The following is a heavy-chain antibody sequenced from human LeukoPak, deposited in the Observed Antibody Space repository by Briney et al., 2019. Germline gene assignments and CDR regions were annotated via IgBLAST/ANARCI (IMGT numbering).Heavy chain of an antibody. Sequence: GGSLRLSCAASGFTFSSYGMHWVRQAPGKGLEWVAVISYDGSNKYYADSVKGRFTISRDNSKNTLYLQMNSLRAEDTAVFYCAKEGYSGYDDAFDSWGQGTMVTVSS. CDR2: ISYDGSNK. CDR1: GFTFSSYG. D-gene: IGHD5-12*01. V-gene: IGHV3-30*18. J-gene: IGHJ3*02. CDR3: AKEGYSGYDDAFDS.